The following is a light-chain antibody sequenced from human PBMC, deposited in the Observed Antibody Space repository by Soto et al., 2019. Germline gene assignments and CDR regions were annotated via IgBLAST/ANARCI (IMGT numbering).Light chain of an antibody. CDR2: EVS. CDR3: SSYAGSNNHVV. Sequence: QSALTQPPSASGSPGQSVTISCTGTSSDVGGYNYVSWYQQHPGKAPKLMIYEVSKRPLGVPDRFSGSKSGNTASLTVSGLQAEDEADYYCSSYAGSNNHVVFGGGTQLTVL. J-gene: IGLJ2*01. V-gene: IGLV2-8*01. CDR1: SSDVGGYNY.